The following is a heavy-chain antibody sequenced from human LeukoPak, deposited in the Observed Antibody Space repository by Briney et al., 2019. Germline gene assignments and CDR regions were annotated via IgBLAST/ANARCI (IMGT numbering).Heavy chain of an antibody. CDR1: GGSISSGDYY. CDR3: ARGGGYCSSTSCLPLDY. Sequence: SRTLSLTCTVSGGSISSGDYYWSWIRQPPGKGLEWIGYIYYSGSTYYNPSLKSRVTISVDTSKNQFSLKLSSVTAADTAAYYCARGGGYCSSTSCLPLDYWGQGTLVTVSS. J-gene: IGHJ4*02. V-gene: IGHV4-30-4*08. CDR2: IYYSGST. D-gene: IGHD2-2*01.